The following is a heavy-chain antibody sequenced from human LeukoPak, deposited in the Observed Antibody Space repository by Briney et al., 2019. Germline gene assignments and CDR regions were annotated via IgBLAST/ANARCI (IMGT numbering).Heavy chain of an antibody. CDR2: ISAYNGVT. Sequence: ASVKVSCKASGYTFTYRYLHWVRQAPGQGLEWMGWISAYNGVTNYAQKLQGRVTMTTDRSTSTAYMELRSLRSDDTAVYYCARLYSSGWPLECMDVWGQGTTVTVSS. CDR1: GYTFTYRY. CDR3: ARLYSSGWPLECMDV. J-gene: IGHJ6*02. D-gene: IGHD6-19*01. V-gene: IGHV1-18*04.